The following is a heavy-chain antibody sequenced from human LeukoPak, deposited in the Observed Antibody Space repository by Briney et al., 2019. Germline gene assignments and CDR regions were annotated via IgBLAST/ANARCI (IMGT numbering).Heavy chain of an antibody. CDR2: INGGGGST. CDR1: GFTFSSYW. D-gene: IGHD3-10*01. CDR3: AKDRSGSGSYYPDY. Sequence: QPGGSLRLSCAASGFTFSSYWMHWVRQAPGKGLVWVSAINGGGGSTYYADSVKGRFTVSRDNSKNTLYLQMNSLRAEDAAIYYCAKDRSGSGSYYPDYWGQGTLVTVSS. V-gene: IGHV3-23*01. J-gene: IGHJ4*02.